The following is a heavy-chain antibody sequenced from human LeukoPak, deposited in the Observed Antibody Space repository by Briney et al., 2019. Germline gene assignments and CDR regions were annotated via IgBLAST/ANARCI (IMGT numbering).Heavy chain of an antibody. D-gene: IGHD1/OR15-1a*01. J-gene: IGHJ6*02. Sequence: PGASVKVSCKASGYTSTGYYMHWVRQAPGQGLEWMGWINPNSGGTNYAQKFQGRVTMTRDTSISTAYMELSRLRSDDTAVYYCARDSGITDEQRYGMDVWGQGTTVTVSS. CDR2: INPNSGGT. CDR3: ARDSGITDEQRYGMDV. CDR1: GYTSTGYY. V-gene: IGHV1-2*02.